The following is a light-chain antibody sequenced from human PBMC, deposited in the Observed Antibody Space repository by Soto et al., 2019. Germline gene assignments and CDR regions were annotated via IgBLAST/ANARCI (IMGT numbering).Light chain of an antibody. J-gene: IGKJ1*01. V-gene: IGKV3-11*01. CDR2: DVF. CDR1: QSIGNY. CDR3: LQRAAWPWT. Sequence: EIVLTQAPATLSLSPGERATLSCRSSQSIGNYIAWYQQKPGQAPRLLVYDVFNRATGIPARFSGSGSGTDFTLTISSLEPEDFAVYYCLQRAAWPWTFGQGTKVEVK.